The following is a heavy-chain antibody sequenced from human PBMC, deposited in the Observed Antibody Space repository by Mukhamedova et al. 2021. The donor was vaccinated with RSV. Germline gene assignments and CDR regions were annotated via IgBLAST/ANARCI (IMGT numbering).Heavy chain of an antibody. V-gene: IGHV3-11*06. J-gene: IGHJ4*02. D-gene: IGHD4-17*01. Sequence: FTISRDNAKNSLYLQMNSLRAEDTAVYYCARDAYGHYASDYWGQGTLVTVSS. CDR3: ARDAYGHYASDY.